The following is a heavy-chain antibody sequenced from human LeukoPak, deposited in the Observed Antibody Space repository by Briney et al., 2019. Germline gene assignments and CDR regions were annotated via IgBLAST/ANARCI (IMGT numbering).Heavy chain of an antibody. CDR1: GFTFSSYA. Sequence: PGGSLRLSCAASGFTFSSYAMSWVLQAPGKGLEWVSVISGSGGATYYADSAKGRFTISRDNSKNTLYLQMNSLRAEDTAVYYCAKDGVATITYDYWGQGTLVTVSS. CDR3: AKDGVATITYDY. D-gene: IGHD5-12*01. CDR2: ISGSGGAT. J-gene: IGHJ4*02. V-gene: IGHV3-23*01.